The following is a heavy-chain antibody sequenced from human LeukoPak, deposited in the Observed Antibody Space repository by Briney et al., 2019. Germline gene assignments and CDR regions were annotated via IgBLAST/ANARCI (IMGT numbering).Heavy chain of an antibody. CDR2: IWYDGSNK. V-gene: IGHV3-33*01. CDR3: ARGQQLLGEGVDY. Sequence: GRSLRLSCGASGCTFSSYGMHWVRQAPGKGLEGVAVIWYDGSNKYYADSVKGRFTISRDNSKNTLYLQMNSLRAEDTAVYYCARGQQLLGEGVDYWGQGTLVTVSS. D-gene: IGHD2-2*01. CDR1: GCTFSSYG. J-gene: IGHJ4*02.